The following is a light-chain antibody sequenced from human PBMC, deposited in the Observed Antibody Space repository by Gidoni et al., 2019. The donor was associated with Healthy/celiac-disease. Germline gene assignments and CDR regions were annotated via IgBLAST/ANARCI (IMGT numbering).Light chain of an antibody. J-gene: IGKJ3*01. CDR3: QQSYSTPT. Sequence: DTQMTQSPSSLSASVGDRVTITCRASQSISSYLNWYQQKPGKAPKLLIYAASSLQSGVPSRFSGSGSGTDFTLTISSLQPEDFANYYCQQSYSTPTFGPGTKVDIK. CDR2: AAS. V-gene: IGKV1-39*01. CDR1: QSISSY.